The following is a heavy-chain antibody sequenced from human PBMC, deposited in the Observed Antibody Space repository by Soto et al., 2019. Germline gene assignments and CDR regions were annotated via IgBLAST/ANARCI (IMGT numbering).Heavy chain of an antibody. CDR1: GFTFSSYW. CDR3: ARPAAYYYYYGMDV. J-gene: IGHJ6*02. CDR2: IKQDGSEK. D-gene: IGHD2-2*01. V-gene: IGHV3-7*03. Sequence: PGGSLRLSCAASGFTFSSYWMSWVRQAPGKGLEWVANIKQDGSEKYYVDSVKGRFTTSRDNAKNSLYLQMNSLRAEDTAVYYCARPAAYYYYYGMDVWGQGTTVTVSS.